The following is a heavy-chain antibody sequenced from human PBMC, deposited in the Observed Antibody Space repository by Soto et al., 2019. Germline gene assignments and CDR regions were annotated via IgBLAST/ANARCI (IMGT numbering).Heavy chain of an antibody. CDR2: IKSKTDAATT. J-gene: IGHJ5*02. CDR3: TTDLWRIAVVVGSTGYFNP. D-gene: IGHD2-15*01. Sequence: EVQLVESGGGLVKPGGSLRLSCAASGFTFSDAWMSWVRQAPGKGPDWVGRIKSKTDAATTDYAAPVRGRFTISRDDSKNTLYLQMNSLKTEDTGVYYCTTDLWRIAVVVGSTGYFNPWGQGTPVTVSS. CDR1: GFTFSDAW. V-gene: IGHV3-15*01.